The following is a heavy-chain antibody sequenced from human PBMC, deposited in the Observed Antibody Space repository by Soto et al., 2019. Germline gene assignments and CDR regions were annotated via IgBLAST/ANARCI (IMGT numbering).Heavy chain of an antibody. V-gene: IGHV3-30-3*01. CDR3: ARAYGSDKGYYYYGMDV. CDR1: GFTFSSYA. CDR2: ISYDGSNK. J-gene: IGHJ6*02. D-gene: IGHD3-10*01. Sequence: ESGGGVVQPGRSLRLSCAASGFTFSSYAMHWVRQAPGKGLEWVAVISYDGSNKYYADSVKGRFTISRDNSKNTLYLQMNSLRAEDTAVYYCARAYGSDKGYYYYGMDVWGQGTTVTVSS.